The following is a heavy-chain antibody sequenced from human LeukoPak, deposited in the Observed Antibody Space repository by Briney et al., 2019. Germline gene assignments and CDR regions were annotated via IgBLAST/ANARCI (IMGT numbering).Heavy chain of an antibody. CDR2: IYSSGST. Sequence: PSETLSLTCTVSGDSIRFGTYYWSWIRQPAGKGLEWIGRIYSSGSTNYNPSLKSRVTISVDTSKNQFSLKLSSVTAADTAVYYCAREGSSYSSVDYWGQGTLVTVSS. V-gene: IGHV4-61*02. D-gene: IGHD6-25*01. CDR1: GDSIRFGTYY. J-gene: IGHJ4*02. CDR3: AREGSSYSSVDY.